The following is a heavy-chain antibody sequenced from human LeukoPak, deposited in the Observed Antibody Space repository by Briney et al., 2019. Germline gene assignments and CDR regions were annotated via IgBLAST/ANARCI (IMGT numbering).Heavy chain of an antibody. CDR1: GGSFSGYY. CDR2: INHSGST. V-gene: IGHV4-34*01. D-gene: IGHD3-22*01. CDR3: ARESGHYYDSSGYH. J-gene: IGHJ5*02. Sequence: SETLSLTCAVYGGSFSGYYWSWIRQPPGKGLEWIGEINHSGSTNYNPSLKSRVTISVDTSKNQFSPKLSSVTAADTAVYYCARESGHYYDSSGYHWGQGTLVTVSS.